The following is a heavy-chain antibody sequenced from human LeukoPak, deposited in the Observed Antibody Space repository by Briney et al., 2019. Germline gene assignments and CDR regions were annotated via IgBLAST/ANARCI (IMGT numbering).Heavy chain of an antibody. CDR3: AARFGADYIDY. J-gene: IGHJ4*02. CDR1: GGSISGYY. V-gene: IGHV4-59*03. D-gene: IGHD3-10*01. CDR2: ISYSGST. Sequence: SETLSLTCTVSGGSISGYYWSWIRQPPGKGLEWIGHISYSGSTRYNSSLNSRVTISVDTSKNQFSLKLTSVTAADTAVYYCAARFGADYIDYWGQGTLVTVSS.